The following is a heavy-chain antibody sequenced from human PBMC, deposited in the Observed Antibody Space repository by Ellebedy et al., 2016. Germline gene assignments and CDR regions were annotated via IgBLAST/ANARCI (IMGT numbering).Heavy chain of an antibody. J-gene: IGHJ4*02. V-gene: IGHV5-51*01. CDR1: GYNFVDFW. CDR2: IYPGDPDT. D-gene: IGHD5-18*01. Sequence: GESLKISCKGSGYNFVDFWIGWVRQMPGKGLEWMGIIYPGDPDTRYSPSLQGQVTMSADQAVSSAYLQLSSLKASDSAVYYCAKGHSFGIVDSWGQGTLVTVSS. CDR3: AKGHSFGIVDS.